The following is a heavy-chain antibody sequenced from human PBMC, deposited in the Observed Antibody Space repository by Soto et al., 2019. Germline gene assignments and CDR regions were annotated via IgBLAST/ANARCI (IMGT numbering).Heavy chain of an antibody. V-gene: IGHV1-24*01. D-gene: IGHD3-10*01. CDR1: GYTLTELS. CDR3: ATLKSDLGLSGNYFNYFDY. CDR2: FDPEDADT. Sequence: ASVKVSCKVSGYTLTELSMHWVRQAPGKGLEWMGGFDPEDADTIYAQKFQGRVTMTEDTSTDTAYMELSNLRSEDTAVYYCATLKSDLGLSGNYFNYFDYWGQGTLVTVSS. J-gene: IGHJ4*02.